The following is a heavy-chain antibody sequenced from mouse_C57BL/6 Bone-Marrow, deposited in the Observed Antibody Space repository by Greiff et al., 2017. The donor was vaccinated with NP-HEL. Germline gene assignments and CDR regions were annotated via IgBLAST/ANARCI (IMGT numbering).Heavy chain of an antibody. CDR2: INPGSGGT. J-gene: IGHJ1*03. CDR1: GYAFTNYL. D-gene: IGHD1-2*01. Sequence: QVQLKQSGAELVRPGTSVKVSCKASGYAFTNYLIEWVKQRPGQGLEWIGVINPGSGGTNYNEKFKGKATLTADKSSSTAYMQLSSLTSEDSAVYFCARRYYGRGYFDVWGTGTTVTVSS. V-gene: IGHV1-54*01. CDR3: ARRYYGRGYFDV.